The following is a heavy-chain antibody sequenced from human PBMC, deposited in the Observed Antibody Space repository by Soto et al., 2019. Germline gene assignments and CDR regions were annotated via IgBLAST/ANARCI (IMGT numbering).Heavy chain of an antibody. Sequence: EVPLWDSGGDLVQPGGSLRLSCAASGFSFSSHVMSWVRQAPGKGLEWVSSISGSGGGTYYADSVKGRFIISRDNSKNTLDLQMNSLRVEDTAVYFCAKGWCDSWGQGTLVTVSS. CDR1: GFSFSSHV. J-gene: IGHJ5*01. CDR3: AKGWCDS. CDR2: ISGSGGGT. V-gene: IGHV3-23*01.